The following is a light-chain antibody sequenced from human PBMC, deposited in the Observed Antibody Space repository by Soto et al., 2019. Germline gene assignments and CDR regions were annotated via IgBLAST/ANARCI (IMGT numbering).Light chain of an antibody. CDR1: SSDIGGYNS. V-gene: IGLV2-11*01. J-gene: IGLJ1*01. Sequence: QSALTQPPSVSGSPGQSVTISCTGTSSDIGGYNSVSWYQQDPGKAPRLMIFHVTKRPSGVPDRFSGSKSGNTASLTISGLQVEDEANYYCCSYADNYSYVFGTGTKVTVL. CDR2: HVT. CDR3: CSYADNYSYV.